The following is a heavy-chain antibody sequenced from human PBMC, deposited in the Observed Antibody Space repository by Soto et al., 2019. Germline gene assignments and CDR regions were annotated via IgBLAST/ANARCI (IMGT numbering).Heavy chain of an antibody. CDR3: ARRPDGSKFRLAASYI. Sequence: PGGSPKICWHVLGYSITIHCSGWMRQLPGKGLEWMRIIYPGDSDTRYSPSSKGQVTISADTAISTPSLQWSSLKASDTAMYYCARRPDGSKFRLAASYIWGQATMV. CDR1: GYSITIHC. V-gene: IGHV5-51*01. D-gene: IGHD3-16*01. CDR2: IYPGDSDT. J-gene: IGHJ3*02.